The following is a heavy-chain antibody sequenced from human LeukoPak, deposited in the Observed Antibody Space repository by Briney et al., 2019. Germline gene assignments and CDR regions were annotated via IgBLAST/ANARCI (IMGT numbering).Heavy chain of an antibody. J-gene: IGHJ4*02. CDR3: ATVAYNFWSGYLH. CDR1: GYRFTNYW. D-gene: IGHD3-3*01. Sequence: GGSLKISCKGSGYRFTNYWIGWVGQMPGKGLEWIGIIYPADSDTRYSPSFQGQVTISADKSISTAYLQWSSLKASDTAIYYCATVAYNFWSGYLHWGQGTLVTVSS. CDR2: IYPADSDT. V-gene: IGHV5-51*01.